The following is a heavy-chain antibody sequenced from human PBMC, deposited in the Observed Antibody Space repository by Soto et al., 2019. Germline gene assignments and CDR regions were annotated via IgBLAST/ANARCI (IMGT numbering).Heavy chain of an antibody. CDR3: ATSYGSGYRAFDY. CDR1: GDTFNFYT. Sequence: QVQLAQSGAEVRKPGSAVRVSCKASGDTFNFYTINWVRQAPGLGLEWMGRVNPILTMSNYAQKFEGRVTITADKSTTTAYMELSSLRSEDTAIYYCATSYGSGYRAFDYWGQGALVTVSS. D-gene: IGHD3-10*01. V-gene: IGHV1-69*02. CDR2: VNPILTMS. J-gene: IGHJ4*02.